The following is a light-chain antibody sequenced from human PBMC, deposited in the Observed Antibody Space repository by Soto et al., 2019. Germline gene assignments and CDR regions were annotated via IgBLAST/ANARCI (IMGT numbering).Light chain of an antibody. CDR3: SSYTLIKTRACV. V-gene: IGLV2-14*01. Sequence: QSVLTQPASVSGSPGQAITISCTGTSGDIGSYNRVSWYQQHPGKAPKLIIYEVTDRPSGVSNRFSGSQSGNTASLTISGLQAEDEAEYYGSSYTLIKTRACVFGTGTTLTVL. CDR1: SGDIGSYNR. CDR2: EVT. J-gene: IGLJ1*01.